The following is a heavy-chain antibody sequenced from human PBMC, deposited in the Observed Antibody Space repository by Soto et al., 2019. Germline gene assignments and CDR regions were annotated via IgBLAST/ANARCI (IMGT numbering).Heavy chain of an antibody. Sequence: QVQLVQSGPEMKKPGASVKLSCKASGITYNTYAIHGVRQAPGQGLEWMGWINAGNGDTRISQNFQGRVTLTRDTSASTVYMDLDSLKSEDTGVYYCARAISGYVTWGQGTLVTVSS. CDR3: ARAISGYVT. V-gene: IGHV1-3*01. D-gene: IGHD5-12*01. CDR2: INAGNGDT. CDR1: GITYNTYA. J-gene: IGHJ4*02.